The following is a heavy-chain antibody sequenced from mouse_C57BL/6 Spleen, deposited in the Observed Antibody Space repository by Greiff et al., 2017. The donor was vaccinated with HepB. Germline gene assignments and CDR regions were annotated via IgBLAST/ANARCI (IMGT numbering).Heavy chain of an antibody. J-gene: IGHJ2*01. CDR2: IRSKSNNYAT. CDR3: VRHAITTGFDY. V-gene: IGHV10-1*01. CDR1: GFSFNTYA. Sequence: EAGGGLVQPKGSLKLSCAASGFSFNTYAMNWVRQAPGKGLEWVARIRSKSNNYATYYADSVKDRFTISRDDSESMLYLQMNNLKTEDTAMYYCVRHAITTGFDYWGQGTTLTVSS. D-gene: IGHD1-1*01.